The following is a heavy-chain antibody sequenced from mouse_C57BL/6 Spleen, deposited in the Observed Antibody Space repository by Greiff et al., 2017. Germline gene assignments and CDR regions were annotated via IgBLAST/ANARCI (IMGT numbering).Heavy chain of an antibody. CDR3: ARGTMALDY. D-gene: IGHD1-1*02. J-gene: IGHJ2*01. CDR2: NYPRSGNT. V-gene: IGHV1-81*01. CDR1: GYTFTSYG. Sequence: QVQLKQSGAELARPGASVKLSCKASGYTFTSYGISWVKQRTGQGLEWIGENYPRSGNTYYNEKFKGKATLTAAKSSGTAYMELRSLTSEDSAVYFCARGTMALDYWGQGTTLTVSS.